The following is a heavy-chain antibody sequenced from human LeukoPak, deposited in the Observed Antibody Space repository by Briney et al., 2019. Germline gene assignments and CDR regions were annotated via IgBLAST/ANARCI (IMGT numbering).Heavy chain of an antibody. CDR1: GGSISSSTYY. J-gene: IGHJ3*02. D-gene: IGHD5-12*01. Sequence: SETLSLTCTVSGGSISSSTYYWDWIRQPPGQGLEWIGNIYDSGDTYYAPSLKSRVTMFVDTSKNQFSLKLSSVTAADTAVYYCARHGRPGYGGYENAFDIWGQGTMVTVSS. CDR3: ARHGRPGYGGYENAFDI. V-gene: IGHV4-39*01. CDR2: IYDSGDT.